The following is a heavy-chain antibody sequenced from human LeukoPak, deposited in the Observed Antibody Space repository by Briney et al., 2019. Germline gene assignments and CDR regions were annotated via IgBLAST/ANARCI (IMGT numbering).Heavy chain of an antibody. CDR2: ISSSSSYI. Sequence: PGGSLRLSCAASGFTFSSYSMNWVRQAPGKGLEWVSSISSSSSYIYYADSVKGRFTISRDNAKNSLYLQVNSLRAEDTAVYYCARDPVSYYDFWSGYYSDHWGQGTLVTVSS. CDR1: GFTFSSYS. V-gene: IGHV3-21*01. J-gene: IGHJ4*02. D-gene: IGHD3-3*01. CDR3: ARDPVSYYDFWSGYYSDH.